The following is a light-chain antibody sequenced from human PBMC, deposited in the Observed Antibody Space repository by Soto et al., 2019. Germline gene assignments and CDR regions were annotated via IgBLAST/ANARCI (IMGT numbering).Light chain of an antibody. CDR3: QQYGSSAPIT. J-gene: IGKJ5*01. V-gene: IGKV3-15*01. Sequence: EIVMPQSPATLSVSPGESATLSCRSSQNIRNNLAWYQQKPGQAPRLLFSDTSTRATTVPARFNGSGSGTEFSLAISRLEPEDFALYYCQQYGSSAPITVGQGTRLEI. CDR1: QNIRNN. CDR2: DTS.